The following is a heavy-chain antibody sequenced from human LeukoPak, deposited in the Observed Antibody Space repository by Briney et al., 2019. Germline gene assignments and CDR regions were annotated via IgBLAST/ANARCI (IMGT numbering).Heavy chain of an antibody. V-gene: IGHV3-30*19. CDR1: GFTFSSYG. CDR3: ARYSGYDSGPTGYFDY. CDR2: ISYDGSNK. J-gene: IGHJ4*02. D-gene: IGHD5-12*01. Sequence: GGSLRLSCAASGFTFSSYGMHWVRQAPGKGLEWVAVISYDGSNKYYADSVKGRFTISRDNSKNTLYLQMNSLRAEDTAVYYCARYSGYDSGPTGYFDYRGQGTLVTVSS.